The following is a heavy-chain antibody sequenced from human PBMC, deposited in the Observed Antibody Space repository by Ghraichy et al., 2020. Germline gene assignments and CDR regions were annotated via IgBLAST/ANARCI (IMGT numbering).Heavy chain of an antibody. CDR1: GLTFSSYG. CDR2: ISYDGSNK. V-gene: IGHV3-30*18. CDR3: AKLTMDTAMVDY. J-gene: IGHJ4*02. Sequence: GGSLRLSCPTSGLTFSSYGMHWVRQAPGKGLEWVAVISYDGSNKYYADSVKGRFTISRDNSKNTLYLQMNSLRAEDTAVYYCAKLTMDTAMVDYWGQGTLVTVSS. D-gene: IGHD5-18*01.